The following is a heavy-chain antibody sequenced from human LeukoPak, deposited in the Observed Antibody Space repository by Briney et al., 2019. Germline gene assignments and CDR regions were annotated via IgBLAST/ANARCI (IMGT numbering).Heavy chain of an antibody. CDR1: GGSFSGYY. Sequence: SETLSLTCAVYGGSFSGYYWSWIRQPPGKGLEWIGEINHSGSTNYNPSLKSRVTISVDTSKNQFSLKLSSVTAADTAVYYCARDGGRTTYYFDYWGQGTLVTVPS. D-gene: IGHD1-26*01. J-gene: IGHJ4*02. V-gene: IGHV4-34*01. CDR3: ARDGGRTTYYFDY. CDR2: INHSGST.